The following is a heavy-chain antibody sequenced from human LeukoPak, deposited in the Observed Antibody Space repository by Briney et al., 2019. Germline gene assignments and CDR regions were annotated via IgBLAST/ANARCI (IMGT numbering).Heavy chain of an antibody. CDR2: ISAYNGNT. D-gene: IGHD5-24*01. CDR3: ARQGGDGYITYYFDF. V-gene: IGHV1-18*01. Sequence: ASVKVSCKASGYTFTSYGISWVRQAPGQGLEWMGWISAYNGNTNYAQKLQGRVTMTTDTSTSTAYMELRSLRSDDTAVYYCARQGGDGYITYYFDFWGQGTLVTVSS. CDR1: GYTFTSYG. J-gene: IGHJ4*02.